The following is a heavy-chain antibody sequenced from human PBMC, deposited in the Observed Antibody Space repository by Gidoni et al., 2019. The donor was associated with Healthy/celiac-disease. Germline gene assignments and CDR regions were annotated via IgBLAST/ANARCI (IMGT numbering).Heavy chain of an antibody. CDR2: IYTSGST. D-gene: IGHD6-13*01. Sequence: QVQLQESGPGLVKPSQTLSLTCTVSGGSISSGSYYWSWIRQPAGKGLEWIGRIYTSGSTNYNPSLKSRVTISVDTSKNQFSLKLSSVTAADTAVYYCARGLAIAAAGRISYWGQGTLVTVSS. V-gene: IGHV4-61*02. J-gene: IGHJ4*02. CDR1: GGSISSGSYY. CDR3: ARGLAIAAAGRISY.